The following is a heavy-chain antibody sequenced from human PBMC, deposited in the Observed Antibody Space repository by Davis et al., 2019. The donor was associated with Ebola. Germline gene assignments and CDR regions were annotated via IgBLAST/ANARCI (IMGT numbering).Heavy chain of an antibody. CDR2: IYHSGST. CDR1: GGSISSGGYS. V-gene: IGHV4-30-2*01. CDR3: ARGQYSPPPDV. Sequence: MPSETLSLTCAVSGGSISSGGYSWSWIRQPPGKGLEWIGYIYHSGSTYYNPSLKSRVTISEDRSRNQFSLKLTSVTAADTAVYYCARGQYSPPPDVWGHGTPVTVSS. D-gene: IGHD2-21*01. J-gene: IGHJ6*02.